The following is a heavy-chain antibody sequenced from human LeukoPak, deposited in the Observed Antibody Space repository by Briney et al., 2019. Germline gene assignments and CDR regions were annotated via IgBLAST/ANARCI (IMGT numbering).Heavy chain of an antibody. D-gene: IGHD6-13*01. CDR3: AKGGVSDSGSWYGDYFDY. J-gene: IGHJ4*02. V-gene: IGHV3-30*18. CDR1: GFTFSSYG. CDR2: VSYDGSKK. Sequence: GGSLRLSCAASGFTFSSYGMHWVRQAPGKGLEWVAVVSYDGSKKDYPDSVKGRFTISRDNSKNTLYLQMNSLRAEDTAVYYCAKGGVSDSGSWYGDYFDYWGQGTLVTVSS.